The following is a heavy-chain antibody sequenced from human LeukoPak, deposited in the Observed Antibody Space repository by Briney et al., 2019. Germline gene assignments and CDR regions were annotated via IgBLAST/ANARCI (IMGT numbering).Heavy chain of an antibody. J-gene: IGHJ4*02. Sequence: NPSETLSLTCTVSGGSVSSGSYYWRWIRQPPGKGLEWIGYIYYSGSTNYNPSLKSRVTISVDTSKNQFSLKLSSVTAADTAVYYCARVLVSSGWYRVDYWGQGTLVTVSS. D-gene: IGHD6-19*01. CDR1: GGSVSSGSYY. CDR3: ARVLVSSGWYRVDY. V-gene: IGHV4-61*01. CDR2: IYYSGST.